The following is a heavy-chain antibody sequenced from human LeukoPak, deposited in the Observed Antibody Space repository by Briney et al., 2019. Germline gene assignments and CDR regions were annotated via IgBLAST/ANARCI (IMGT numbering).Heavy chain of an antibody. CDR3: AELGITMIGGV. Sequence: PWGSLRLSCAASGFTFSSYGMNWVSQAPGKGLEWVSSISSSSSYIYYADSVKGRFTISRDNAKNSLYLQMNSLRAEDTAVYYCAELGITMIGGVWGKGTTVTISS. D-gene: IGHD3-10*02. CDR1: GFTFSSYG. J-gene: IGHJ6*04. CDR2: ISSSSSYI. V-gene: IGHV3-21*01.